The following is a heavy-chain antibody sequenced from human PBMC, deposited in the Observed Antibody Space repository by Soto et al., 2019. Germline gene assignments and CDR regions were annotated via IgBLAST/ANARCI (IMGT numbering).Heavy chain of an antibody. CDR3: TTGSVEGI. Sequence: PGESLKISCAASGLTFSSAWMNWVRQAPGKGLEWVGHIRSTADGVTTAYAAPVKDRFILSRHDSKNTVLLQMNSLKPEDTAVYYCTTGSVEGIWGQGTTVTVSS. D-gene: IGHD2-15*01. V-gene: IGHV3-15*07. CDR2: IRSTADGVTT. J-gene: IGHJ6*02. CDR1: GLTFSSAW.